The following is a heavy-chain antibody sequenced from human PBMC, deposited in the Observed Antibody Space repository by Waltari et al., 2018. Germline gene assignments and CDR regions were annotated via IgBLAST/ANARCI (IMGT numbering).Heavy chain of an antibody. CDR2: INHSGST. Sequence: QVQLQQWGAGLLKPSETLSLTCAVYGGSFSGYYWSWIRQPPGQGLEWIGEINHSGSTNYTPSLKSRVTISVDTSKNQFSRKLSSVTAADTAVYYCARGVRYSSSWYSPHPGYFDYWGQGTLVTVSS. V-gene: IGHV4-34*01. J-gene: IGHJ4*02. CDR3: ARGVRYSSSWYSPHPGYFDY. D-gene: IGHD6-13*01. CDR1: GGSFSGYY.